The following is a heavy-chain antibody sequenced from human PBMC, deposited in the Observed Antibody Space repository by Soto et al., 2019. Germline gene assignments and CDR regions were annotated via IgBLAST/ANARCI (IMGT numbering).Heavy chain of an antibody. V-gene: IGHV4-39*01. J-gene: IGHJ4*02. D-gene: IGHD4-17*01. CDR2: IYYSGST. Sequence: PSETLSLTCTVSGGSISSSSYYWGWIRQPPGKGLEWIGSIYYSGSTYYNPSLKSRVTISVDTSKNQFSLKLSSVTAADTAVYYCARLMRMTTVTYYFDYWGQGTLVTVSS. CDR1: GGSISSSSYY. CDR3: ARLMRMTTVTYYFDY.